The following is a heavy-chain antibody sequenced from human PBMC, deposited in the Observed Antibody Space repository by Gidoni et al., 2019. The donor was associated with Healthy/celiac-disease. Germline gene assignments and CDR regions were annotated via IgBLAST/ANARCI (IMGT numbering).Heavy chain of an antibody. V-gene: IGHV1-69*04. Sequence: QVQLVQSGAEVKKPGSSVKVSCQASGGTFSSYAISWVRKAPGQGLEWMGRIIPILGIANYAQKFQGRVTITADKSTSTADMELSSLRSEDTAVYYCAREGYCSSTSCYGKGTEFDPWGQGTLVTVSS. D-gene: IGHD2-2*01. J-gene: IGHJ5*02. CDR1: GGTFSSYA. CDR2: IIPILGIA. CDR3: AREGYCSSTSCYGKGTEFDP.